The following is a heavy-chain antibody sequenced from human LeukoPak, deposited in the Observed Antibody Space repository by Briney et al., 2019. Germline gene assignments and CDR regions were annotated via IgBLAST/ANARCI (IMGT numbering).Heavy chain of an antibody. CDR2: ISYDGSNK. V-gene: IGHV3-30-3*01. J-gene: IGHJ4*02. D-gene: IGHD6-13*01. CDR3: ARGAIAAAGPYYFDY. Sequence: GGSLRLSCAASGFTFSSYAMHWVRQAPGKGLEWVAVISYDGSNKYYADSVKGRFTISRDNSKNTLYLQMNSLRAEDTAVYYCARGAIAAAGPYYFDYWGQGTLVTVSS. CDR1: GFTFSSYA.